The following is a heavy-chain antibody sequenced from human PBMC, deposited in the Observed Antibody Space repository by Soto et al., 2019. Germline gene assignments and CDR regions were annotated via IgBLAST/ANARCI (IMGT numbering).Heavy chain of an antibody. J-gene: IGHJ3*02. CDR3: ARAVPWRKSFDI. Sequence: QVQLQQWGAGLLKPSETLSLTCAVDGGSFGGYQWSWLRQPPGEGLEWIGEINQTGSTKYNPSLKSRVAISVDTSETQFSLRLNSLSASDTAVYYCARAVPWRKSFDIWGQGTAVTVSS. CDR2: INQTGST. D-gene: IGHD1-1*01. CDR1: GGSFGGYQ. V-gene: IGHV4-34*01.